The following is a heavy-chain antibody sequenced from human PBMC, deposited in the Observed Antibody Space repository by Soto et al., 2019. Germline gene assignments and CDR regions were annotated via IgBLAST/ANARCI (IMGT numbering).Heavy chain of an antibody. V-gene: IGHV4-30-2*01. J-gene: IGHJ5*02. D-gene: IGHD2-2*01. CDR2: IYHSGST. CDR3: ARKKSCSSTSTRWCFDT. CDR1: GGSISSGGYS. Sequence: SEPLSLTCAVSGGSISSGGYSWSWIRQPPGKGLEWIGYIYHSGSTYYNPSLKSRVTISVDRSKNQFSLKLSSVTAADTAVYYCARKKSCSSTSTRWCFDTCAQRTLVTV.